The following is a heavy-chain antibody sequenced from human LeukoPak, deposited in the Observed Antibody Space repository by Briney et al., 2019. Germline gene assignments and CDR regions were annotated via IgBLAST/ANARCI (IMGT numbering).Heavy chain of an antibody. CDR1: GYTFSDYY. CDR2: INPNSGGI. Sequence: PKASVKVSCKASGYTFSDYYISWVRQAPGQGLEWMGQINPNSGGITCAQKFQGRITMTRDTSISTAYMELSRLTSDDTAFYYCTRKWTSRATSEFDHWGQGTLVTVSS. CDR3: TRKWTSRATSEFDH. J-gene: IGHJ4*02. D-gene: IGHD2-2*01. V-gene: IGHV1-2*06.